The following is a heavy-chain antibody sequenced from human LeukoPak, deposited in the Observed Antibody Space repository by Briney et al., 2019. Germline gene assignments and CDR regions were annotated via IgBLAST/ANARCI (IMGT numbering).Heavy chain of an antibody. J-gene: IGHJ4*02. CDR2: MGYEGIHK. CDR1: GFTFSTSW. D-gene: IGHD4-23*01. V-gene: IGHV3-30*02. CDR3: ARDLHGGYSSDY. Sequence: GGSLRLSCATSGFTFSTSWMHWVRQAPGKGLEWVAFMGYEGIHKYYADSVKGRFTISKDNSKATLYLQINSLRPEDTAVYYCARDLHGGYSSDYWGQGTLVTVSS.